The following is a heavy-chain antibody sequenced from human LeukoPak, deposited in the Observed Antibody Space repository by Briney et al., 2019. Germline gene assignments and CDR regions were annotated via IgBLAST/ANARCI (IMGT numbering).Heavy chain of an antibody. CDR2: IYYSGST. D-gene: IGHD3-22*01. Sequence: SETLSLTCTVSGGSMSNYYWSWIRQPPGKGLEWIGYIYYSGSTYYNPSLKSRVTISVDTSKNQFSLKLSSVTAADTAVYYCARVLSDYYDSSGYSVYFDYWGQGTLVTVSS. V-gene: IGHV4-59*12. CDR3: ARVLSDYYDSSGYSVYFDY. CDR1: GGSMSNYY. J-gene: IGHJ4*02.